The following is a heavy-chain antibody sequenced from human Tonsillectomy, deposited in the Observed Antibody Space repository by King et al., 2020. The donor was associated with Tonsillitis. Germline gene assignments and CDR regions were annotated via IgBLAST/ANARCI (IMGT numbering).Heavy chain of an antibody. CDR1: GFTFSSYA. CDR3: AKRHTSGWGFDY. J-gene: IGHJ4*02. Sequence: VQLVESGGGLVQPGGSLRLSCAASGFTFSSYAMSWVRQAPGKGLEWVSAITGSGGSTYYADSVKGRFTISRDSSKNTLYLQMNSLRAEDTAVYSGAKRHTSGWGFDYWGQGTLVTVSS. D-gene: IGHD6-19*01. CDR2: ITGSGGST. V-gene: IGHV3-23*04.